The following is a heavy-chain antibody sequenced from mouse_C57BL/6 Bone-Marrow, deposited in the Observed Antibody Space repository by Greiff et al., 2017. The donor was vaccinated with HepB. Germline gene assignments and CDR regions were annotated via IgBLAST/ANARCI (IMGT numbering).Heavy chain of an antibody. CDR3: ARGRRGNNAMDY. CDR1: GFTFSSYA. V-gene: IGHV5-4*01. CDR2: ISDGGSYT. D-gene: IGHD1-2*01. Sequence: EVQRVESGGGLVKPGGSLKLSCAASGFTFSSYAMSWVRQTPEQRLEWVATISDGGSYTYYPDNVKGRFTITRDNAKNNRYLQMSHLKSEDTAIYYCARGRRGNNAMDYWGQGTSVTVSS. J-gene: IGHJ4*01.